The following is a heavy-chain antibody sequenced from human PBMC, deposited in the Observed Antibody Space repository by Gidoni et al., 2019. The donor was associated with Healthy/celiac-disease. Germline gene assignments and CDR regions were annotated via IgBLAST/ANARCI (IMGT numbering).Heavy chain of an antibody. CDR2: NYYSGST. D-gene: IGHD2-2*01. Sequence: QLQLQESGPGLVKPSETLSLTCPVPGGSSSSSTSYWGWVRQPPGKGPEWIGSNYYSGSTYSNPSLKSRVTISVDTSKNQFSLKLSSVTAADTAVYYCARPVEYCSSTSCSYFQHWGQGTLVTVSS. J-gene: IGHJ1*01. CDR3: ARPVEYCSSTSCSYFQH. V-gene: IGHV4-39*01. CDR1: GGSSSSSTSY.